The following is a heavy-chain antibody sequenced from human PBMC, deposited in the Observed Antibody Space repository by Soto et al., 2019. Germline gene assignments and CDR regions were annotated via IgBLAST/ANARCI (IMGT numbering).Heavy chain of an antibody. CDR1: GYSFTSYW. J-gene: IGHJ3*02. Sequence: GESLKISCKGSGYSFTSYWIGWVRQMPGKGLEWMGIIYPGASDTRYSPSFQGQVTISADKSISTAYLQWSSLKASDTAMYYCATAYDSSGYYYVVYAFDIWGQGTMVTVSS. CDR2: IYPGASDT. V-gene: IGHV5-51*01. CDR3: ATAYDSSGYYYVVYAFDI. D-gene: IGHD3-22*01.